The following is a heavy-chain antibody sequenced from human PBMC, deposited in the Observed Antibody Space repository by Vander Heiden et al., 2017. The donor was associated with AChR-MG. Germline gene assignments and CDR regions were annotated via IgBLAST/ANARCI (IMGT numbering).Heavy chain of an antibody. V-gene: IGHV4-34*01. J-gene: IGHJ4*02. D-gene: IGHD6-19*01. Sequence: QVQLQQWGAGRLKPSETLSLTCAVYGGSFSGYSWSWIRHPPGKGLEWIGEINHSGSTNYNPSLKSRVTISVDTSKNQFSLKLSSVTAADTAVYYCARGVRQWGSGRNPYYFDYWGQGTLVTVSS. CDR3: ARGVRQWGSGRNPYYFDY. CDR1: GGSFSGYS. CDR2: INHSGST.